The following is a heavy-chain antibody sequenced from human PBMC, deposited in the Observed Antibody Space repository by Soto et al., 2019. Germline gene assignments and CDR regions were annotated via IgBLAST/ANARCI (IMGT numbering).Heavy chain of an antibody. CDR3: ARERSYGLDY. CDR1: GYTFTSYD. CDR2: MNPNSGNT. J-gene: IGHJ4*02. D-gene: IGHD5-18*01. V-gene: IGHV1-8*01. Sequence: QVQLVQSGAEVKKPGASVKVSCKASGYTFTSYDINWVRQATGQGLEWMGWMNPNSGNTVYAQKFQGRVAISSNTSISTAYMELSSLRSEVTAVYYFARERSYGLDYWGQGTLVTVSS.